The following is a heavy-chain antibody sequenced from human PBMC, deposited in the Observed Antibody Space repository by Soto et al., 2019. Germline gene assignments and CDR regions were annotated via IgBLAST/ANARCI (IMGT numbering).Heavy chain of an antibody. V-gene: IGHV1-18*01. D-gene: IGHD3-9*01. CDR2: ISTYSVYT. Sequence: ASVKVSCKSSGYTFADYGVNWVRQAPVQGLEWMGRISTYSVYTKYSQEFYGRVTMTTDASTATAYMELTSLRSDDTAVYYCARGGILNGYSLDYFDMELWGQGTTVTFPS. CDR3: ARGGILNGYSLDYFDMEL. J-gene: IGHJ6*01. CDR1: GYTFADYG.